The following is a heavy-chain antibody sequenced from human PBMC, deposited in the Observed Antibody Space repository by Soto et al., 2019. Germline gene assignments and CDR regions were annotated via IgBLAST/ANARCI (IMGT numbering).Heavy chain of an antibody. D-gene: IGHD1-26*01. CDR3: ARGQWELHPFDY. J-gene: IGHJ4*02. Sequence: QVQLVQSGAEVKKPGASVKVSCKASGYTFTSYYMHWVRQAPGQGLEWMGIINPSGGSTSYAQKCQGRVTMTRDTSTSTVYMELSRLRSEDTAVYYCARGQWELHPFDYWGQGTLVTVSS. CDR1: GYTFTSYY. V-gene: IGHV1-46*03. CDR2: INPSGGST.